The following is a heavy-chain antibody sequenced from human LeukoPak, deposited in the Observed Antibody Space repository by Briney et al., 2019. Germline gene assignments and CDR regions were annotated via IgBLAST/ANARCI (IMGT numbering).Heavy chain of an antibody. D-gene: IGHD4-23*01. CDR2: ISYDGSNK. CDR1: GFTFSSYG. J-gene: IGHJ4*02. Sequence: PGGSLRLSCAASGFTFSSYGMHWVRQAPGKGLEWVAVISYDGSNKYYADSVKGRFTISRDNSKNTLYLQMNSLRAEDTAVYYCARDYGGNSRLDYWGQGTLVTVSS. CDR3: ARDYGGNSRLDY. V-gene: IGHV3-30*19.